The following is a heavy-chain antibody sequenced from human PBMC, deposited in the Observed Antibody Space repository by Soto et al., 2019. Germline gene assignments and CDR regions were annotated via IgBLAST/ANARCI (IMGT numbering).Heavy chain of an antibody. CDR3: ARVWGLWLGELLVGRGHAFDI. D-gene: IGHD3-10*01. Sequence: QVQLVESGGGVVQPGRSLRLSCAASGFTFSSYAMHWVRQAPGKGLEWVAVISYDGSNKYYADSVKGRFTISRDNSKNTLFLQMNSLRGEDTAVFYCARVWGLWLGELLVGRGHAFDIGGKGTMVTVSS. V-gene: IGHV3-30-3*01. J-gene: IGHJ3*02. CDR2: ISYDGSNK. CDR1: GFTFSSYA.